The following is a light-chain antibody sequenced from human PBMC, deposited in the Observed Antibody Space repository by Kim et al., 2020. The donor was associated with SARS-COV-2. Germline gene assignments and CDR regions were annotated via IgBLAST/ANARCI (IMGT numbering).Light chain of an antibody. J-gene: IGKJ2*01. CDR2: GAS. CDR3: QQYGRSYT. Sequence: SLSPGDRVTLSCRASQSVSSSFLAWYQHKPGQAPRLLIYGASSRATGIPDRFSGGGSGTDFTLAISRLEPEDFAVYYCQQYGRSYTFGQGTKLEI. V-gene: IGKV3-20*01. CDR1: QSVSSSF.